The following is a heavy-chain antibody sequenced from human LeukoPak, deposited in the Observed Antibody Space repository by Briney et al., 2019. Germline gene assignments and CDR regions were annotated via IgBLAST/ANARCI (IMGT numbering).Heavy chain of an antibody. CDR3: ARGGTMIVVVPFDY. V-gene: IGHV4-34*01. D-gene: IGHD3-22*01. J-gene: IGHJ4*02. Sequence: PSETLSLTCAVYGGSFSGYYWSWIRQPPGKGLEWIGEINHSGSTNYNPSLKSRVTISVDTSKNQFSLKLSSVTAADTAVCYCARGGTMIVVVPFDYWGQGTLVTVSS. CDR2: INHSGST. CDR1: GGSFSGYY.